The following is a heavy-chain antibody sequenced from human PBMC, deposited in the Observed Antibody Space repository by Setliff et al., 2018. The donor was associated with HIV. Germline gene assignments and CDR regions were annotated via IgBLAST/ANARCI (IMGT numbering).Heavy chain of an antibody. V-gene: IGHV4-59*01. CDR2: VDYNGRT. J-gene: IGHJ4*02. CDR1: GASISSYY. CDR3: ARGAYGDGYDY. Sequence: PSETLSLTCSVSGASISSYYWSWIRQPPGKGLEWIGYVDYNGRTDYNPSLKSRVTISLDTSKNQVSLKLSSVAAADTAVYHCARGAYGDGYDYWGQGTLVTVSS. D-gene: IGHD5-18*01.